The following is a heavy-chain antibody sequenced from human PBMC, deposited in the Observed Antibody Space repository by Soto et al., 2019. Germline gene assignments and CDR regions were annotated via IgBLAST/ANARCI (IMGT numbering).Heavy chain of an antibody. Sequence: APVKVYCKASGYTFTGYYMHWVRKTPGQGLEWMGIINPSGGSTSYAQKFQGRVTMTRDTSTSTVYMELSSLRSEDTAVYYCAKVDYGDYPFNFDYWGQGTLVTVSS. V-gene: IGHV1-46*03. J-gene: IGHJ4*02. CDR1: GYTFTGYY. CDR2: INPSGGST. D-gene: IGHD4-17*01. CDR3: AKVDYGDYPFNFDY.